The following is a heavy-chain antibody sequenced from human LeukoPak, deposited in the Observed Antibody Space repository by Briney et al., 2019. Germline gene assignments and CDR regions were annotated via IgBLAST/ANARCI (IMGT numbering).Heavy chain of an antibody. Sequence: SETLSLTCTVSGYSISSGYYWGWIRQPPGKGLEWIGSIYHSGSTYYNPSLKSRVTISVDTSKNQFSLKLSSVTAADTAVYYCASQLGRVGYWGQGTLVTVSS. CDR3: ASQLGRVGY. J-gene: IGHJ4*02. D-gene: IGHD1-1*01. V-gene: IGHV4-38-2*02. CDR1: GYSISSGYY. CDR2: IYHSGST.